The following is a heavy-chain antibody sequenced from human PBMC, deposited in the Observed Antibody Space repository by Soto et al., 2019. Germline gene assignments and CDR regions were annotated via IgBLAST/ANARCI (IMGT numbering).Heavy chain of an antibody. CDR3: ARRSINNWPFDY. Sequence: EVQLVQSGAEVKKPGESLKISCQGSGYTLTHYWIGWVRQMPGKGLEWVGIIYPSDSQTRYSPSFQGQVNISVDKSISTAYLQWSSLTASDTAMYYCARRSINNWPFDYWGRGTLVTVSS. CDR2: IYPSDSQT. CDR1: GYTLTHYW. V-gene: IGHV5-51*03. J-gene: IGHJ4*02. D-gene: IGHD1-1*01.